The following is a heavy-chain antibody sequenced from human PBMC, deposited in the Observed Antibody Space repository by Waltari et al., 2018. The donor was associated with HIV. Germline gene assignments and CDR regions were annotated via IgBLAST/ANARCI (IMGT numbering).Heavy chain of an antibody. CDR2: IYHSGST. D-gene: IGHD2-2*01. CDR3: ARGGSKYCSSTSCPGDAFDI. J-gene: IGHJ3*02. Sequence: QVQLQESGPGLVKPSGTLSLTCAVSGGSISSSNWWSWVRQPPGKGLEGIGEIYHSGSTNYNPSLKSRVTISVDKSKNQFSLKLSSVTAADTAVYYCARGGSKYCSSTSCPGDAFDIWGQGTMVTVSS. V-gene: IGHV4-4*02. CDR1: GGSISSSNW.